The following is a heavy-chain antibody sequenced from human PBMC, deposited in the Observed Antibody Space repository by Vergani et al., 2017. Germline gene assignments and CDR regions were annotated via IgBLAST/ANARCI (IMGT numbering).Heavy chain of an antibody. CDR1: GGSISSGGYY. D-gene: IGHD4-17*01. J-gene: IGHJ6*03. Sequence: QVQLQESGPGLVKPSQTLSLTCTVSGGSISSGGYYWSWIRQHPGKGLEWIGYIYYSGSTYYNPSLKRRVTISVDTSKNQFSLKLSSVTAADTAVYYCARVPSPNDYGDYGGDYYYYMDVWGKGTTVTVSS. CDR3: ARVPSPNDYGDYGGDYYYYMDV. CDR2: IYYSGST. V-gene: IGHV4-31*03.